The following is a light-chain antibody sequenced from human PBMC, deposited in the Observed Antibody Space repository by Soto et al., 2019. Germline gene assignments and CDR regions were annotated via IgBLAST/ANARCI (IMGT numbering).Light chain of an antibody. CDR1: SSDVGAYNY. CDR2: DVT. J-gene: IGLJ2*01. V-gene: IGLV2-11*01. CDR3: CSYAGSDTLL. Sequence: QSVLTQPRSVSGSPGQSVTISCTGTSSDVGAYNYVSWYQQHPGKAPQVVIYDVTKRPSGVPDRFSGSKSDNTASLTISGLQAEDEADYYCCSYAGSDTLLFGGGTKLTV.